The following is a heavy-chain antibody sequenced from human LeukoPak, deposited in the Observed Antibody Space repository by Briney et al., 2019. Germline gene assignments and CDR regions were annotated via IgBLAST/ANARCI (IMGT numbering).Heavy chain of an antibody. CDR1: GVSISSYY. CDR2: IYYSGST. J-gene: IGHJ4*02. CDR3: ASYDILTGHDY. Sequence: SETLSLTCTVSGVSISSYYWSWLLHPPGKGLGWIGYIYYSGSTNYNPSLKSRVTISVDTSKNQFSLKLSSVTAADTAVYYCASYDILTGHDYWGQGTLVTVSS. D-gene: IGHD3-9*01. V-gene: IGHV4-59*08.